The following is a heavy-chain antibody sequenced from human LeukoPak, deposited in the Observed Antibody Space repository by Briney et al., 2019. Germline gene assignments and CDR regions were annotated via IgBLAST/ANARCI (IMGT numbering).Heavy chain of an antibody. CDR1: GGSISSYY. J-gene: IGHJ6*03. V-gene: IGHV4-4*07. D-gene: IGHD6-13*01. CDR3: VAAGTNYYYYYMDV. CDR2: IYTSGST. Sequence: KSSETLSLTCTVSGGSISSYYWSWIRQPAGKGLEWIGRIYTSGSTNYNPSLKSRVTISVDKSKNQFSLKLSSVTAADTAVYYCVAAGTNYYYYYMDVWGKGTTVTVSS.